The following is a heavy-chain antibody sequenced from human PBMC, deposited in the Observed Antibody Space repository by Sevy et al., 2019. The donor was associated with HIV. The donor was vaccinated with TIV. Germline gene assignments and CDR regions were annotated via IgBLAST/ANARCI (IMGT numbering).Heavy chain of an antibody. CDR2: IYYSGAT. CDR1: GGSVSNPNYY. Sequence: SETLSLTCSVSGGSVSNPNYYWGWIRQPPGKGLEWIGGIYYSGATSYNPSLESRVTTSVDTSNNRFSLILTSVTAADTAVYYCATSQHFSGDYADYAFDVWGQGTMVTVSS. V-gene: IGHV4-39*01. J-gene: IGHJ3*01. D-gene: IGHD4-17*01. CDR3: ATSQHFSGDYADYAFDV.